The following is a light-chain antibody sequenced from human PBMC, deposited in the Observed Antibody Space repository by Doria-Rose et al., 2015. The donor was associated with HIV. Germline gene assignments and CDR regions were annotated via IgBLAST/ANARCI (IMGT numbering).Light chain of an antibody. Sequence: EIVLTPSPDSLGMSLGERATLNCQSHQSLLYTSSHYVAWYQQKPGQPPKLLIYWASTRQSGVPARFSGSGSGTDFTLTISSLEAEDVAVYYCQQYYDTPSFGPGTTVDIK. CDR2: WAS. J-gene: IGKJ3*01. CDR1: QSLLYTSSHY. CDR3: QQYYDTPS. V-gene: IGKV4-1*01.